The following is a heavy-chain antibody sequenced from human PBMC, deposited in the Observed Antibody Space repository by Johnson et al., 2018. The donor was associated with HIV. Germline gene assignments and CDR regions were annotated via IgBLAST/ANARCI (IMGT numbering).Heavy chain of an antibody. CDR2: IKQDGSEK. CDR3: ARESLPGYSSSNDAFDI. CDR1: GFTFDDYG. V-gene: IGHV3-7*05. J-gene: IGHJ3*02. Sequence: VQLVESGGGVVRPGGSLRLSCAASGFTFDDYGMSWVRQATGKGLEWVANIKQDGSEKYYVDSVKGRYTISIDNAKNSLYLQMNSLRAEDTAVYYCARESLPGYSSSNDAFDIWGQGTMVTVSS. D-gene: IGHD6-13*01.